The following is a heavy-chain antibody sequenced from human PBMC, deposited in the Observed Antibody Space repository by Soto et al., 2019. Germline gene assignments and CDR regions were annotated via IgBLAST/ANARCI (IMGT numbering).Heavy chain of an antibody. CDR1: GYTFTGYY. Sequence: GASVKVSCKASGYTFTGYYMHWVRQAPGQGLEWMGWINPNSGGTNYAQKFQGWVTMTRDTSISTAYMELSRLRSDDTAVYYCARDHYDSSGYNYYYYGMDVWGQGTTVTVSS. J-gene: IGHJ6*02. D-gene: IGHD3-22*01. CDR2: INPNSGGT. CDR3: ARDHYDSSGYNYYYYGMDV. V-gene: IGHV1-2*04.